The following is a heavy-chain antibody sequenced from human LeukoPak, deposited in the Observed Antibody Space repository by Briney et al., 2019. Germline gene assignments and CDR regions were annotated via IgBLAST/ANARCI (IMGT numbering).Heavy chain of an antibody. CDR1: GGSISSYY. CDR2: IYYSGST. CDR3: ARQGDWFDP. J-gene: IGHJ5*02. Sequence: KTSENLSLTCTVSGGSISSYYWSWIRQPPGKGLEWIGYIYYSGSTNYNPSLKSRVTISVDTSKNQFSLKLSSVTAADTAVYYCARQGDWFDPWGQGTLVTVSS. V-gene: IGHV4-59*08.